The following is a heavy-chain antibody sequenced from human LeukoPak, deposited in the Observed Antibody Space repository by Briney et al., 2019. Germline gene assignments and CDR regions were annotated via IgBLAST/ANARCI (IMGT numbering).Heavy chain of an antibody. J-gene: IGHJ3*02. CDR1: GFTFSSYA. CDR2: ISGSGVTT. D-gene: IGHD4-17*01. Sequence: GGSLRLSCAASGFTFSSYAMSWVRQAPGKGLEWVSAISGSGVTTYYADSVKGRFTISRDNSKNTLYLQMNSLKTEDTAVYYCTRHISNSVTTNAFDIWGQGTMVTVSS. CDR3: TRHISNSVTTNAFDI. V-gene: IGHV3-23*01.